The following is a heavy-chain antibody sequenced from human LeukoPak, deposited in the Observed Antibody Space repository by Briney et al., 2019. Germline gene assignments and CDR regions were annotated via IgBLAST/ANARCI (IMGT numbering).Heavy chain of an antibody. V-gene: IGHV4-34*01. CDR3: ARGWLGEAMVRGPGFDY. CDR2: INHSGST. Sequence: SETLSLTCAVYGGSFSGYYWSWIRQPPGKGLEWIGEINHSGSTNYNPSLKSRVTISVDTSKNQFSLKLSSVTAADTAVYYCARGWLGEAMVRGPGFDYWGQGTLVTVSS. D-gene: IGHD3-10*01. J-gene: IGHJ4*02. CDR1: GGSFSGYY.